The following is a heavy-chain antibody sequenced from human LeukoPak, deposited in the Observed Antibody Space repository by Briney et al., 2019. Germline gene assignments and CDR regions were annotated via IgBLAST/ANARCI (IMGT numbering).Heavy chain of an antibody. D-gene: IGHD3-22*01. Sequence: PGGSLRLSCIASGFTFSGYAMSWVRQAPGKGLEWVSGITGGGDTTHHADSVKGRFTIFRDNSKNTLFLQMNSLRVEDTALYYCARAKGSSGYYQLPIDYWGQGILVTVSS. CDR1: GFTFSGYA. CDR3: ARAKGSSGYYQLPIDY. V-gene: IGHV3-23*01. CDR2: ITGGGDTT. J-gene: IGHJ4*02.